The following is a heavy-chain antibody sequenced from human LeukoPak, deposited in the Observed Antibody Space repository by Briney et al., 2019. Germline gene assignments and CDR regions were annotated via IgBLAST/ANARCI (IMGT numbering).Heavy chain of an antibody. D-gene: IGHD6-19*01. Sequence: GASLSLSCAASGFTFSSYAMSWVRQAPGKGLEGVSAISGSGGSTYYADSVKGRFTISRDNSKNTLYLQMNSLRAEDTAVYYCAKERVAGTCYYYYGMDVWGQGTTVTVSS. CDR3: AKERVAGTCYYYYGMDV. CDR1: GFTFSSYA. J-gene: IGHJ6*02. CDR2: ISGSGGST. V-gene: IGHV3-23*01.